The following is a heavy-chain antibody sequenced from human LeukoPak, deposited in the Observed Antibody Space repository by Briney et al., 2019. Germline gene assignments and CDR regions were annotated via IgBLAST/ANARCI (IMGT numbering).Heavy chain of an antibody. Sequence: GGSLRLSCAASGFTFSNAWMSWVRQAPGKGLEWVGRIKSKTDGGTTDYAAPVKGRFTISRDDSKNTLYLQMNSLKTEDTAVYYCTTELDKYQLLIDYWGQGTLVTVSS. J-gene: IGHJ4*02. CDR1: GFTFSNAW. V-gene: IGHV3-15*01. CDR3: TTELDKYQLLIDY. CDR2: IKSKTDGGTT. D-gene: IGHD2-2*01.